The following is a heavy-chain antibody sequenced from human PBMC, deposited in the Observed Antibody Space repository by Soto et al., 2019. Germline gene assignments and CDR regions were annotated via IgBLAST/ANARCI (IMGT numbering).Heavy chain of an antibody. CDR2: ISANGQGI. D-gene: IGHD3-10*01. V-gene: IGHV3-23*01. CDR1: GFTFSSAA. CDR3: AKDRHYPRDYFHY. J-gene: IGHJ4*02. Sequence: GSLRLSCAASGFTFSSAAISWVRQAPGKGLEWVSAISANGQGIYYADSVRGRFTISRDNSKNTVFLHMDSLSAEDTAVYYCAKDRHYPRDYFHYWGQGTLVTVSS.